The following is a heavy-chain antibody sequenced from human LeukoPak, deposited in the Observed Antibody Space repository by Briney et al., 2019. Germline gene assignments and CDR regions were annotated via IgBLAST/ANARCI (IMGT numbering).Heavy chain of an antibody. CDR3: ARDRSYGTGVYFDY. J-gene: IGHJ4*02. Sequence: GGSLRLSCAASGFTFSSYEMNWVRQAPGKGLEWVSYISSSGSTIHYADSVKGRFTISRDNAKNSLYLQMNSLRAEDTAVYYCARDRSYGTGVYFDYWGQGTLVTVSS. D-gene: IGHD5-18*01. V-gene: IGHV3-48*03. CDR1: GFTFSSYE. CDR2: ISSSGSTI.